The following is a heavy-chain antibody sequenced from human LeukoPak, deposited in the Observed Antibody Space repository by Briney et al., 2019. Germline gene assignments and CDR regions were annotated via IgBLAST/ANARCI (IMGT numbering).Heavy chain of an antibody. Sequence: GGSLRLSCAVSGFTFSSYSMNWVRQAPGKGLEWVSYISSSSSTIYYADSVKGRFTISRDNAKNSLYLQMNSLRAEDTAVYYCARTSGDWLSWAWIAVDVWGQGTTVIVSS. CDR3: ARTSGDWLSWAWIAVDV. CDR1: GFTFSSYS. V-gene: IGHV3-48*01. CDR2: ISSSSSTI. D-gene: IGHD3-9*01. J-gene: IGHJ6*02.